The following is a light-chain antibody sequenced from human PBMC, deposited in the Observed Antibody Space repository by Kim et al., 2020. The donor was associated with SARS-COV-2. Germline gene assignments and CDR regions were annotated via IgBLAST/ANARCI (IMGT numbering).Light chain of an antibody. Sequence: QSALTQPASVSGSPGQSITISCTGTRSDIGADDYVSWYQQHPGQGPKLMIYDVTKRPSGVSNRFSGSKSGYAASLTISGLQADDEAHYYCSSYASSNTLLFGGGTKVTVL. CDR2: DVT. J-gene: IGLJ2*01. CDR1: RSDIGADDY. CDR3: SSYASSNTLL. V-gene: IGLV2-14*03.